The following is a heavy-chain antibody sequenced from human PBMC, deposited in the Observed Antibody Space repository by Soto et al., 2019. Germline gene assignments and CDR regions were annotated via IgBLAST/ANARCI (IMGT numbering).Heavy chain of an antibody. CDR2: ISGSGGNT. J-gene: IGHJ4*02. V-gene: IGHV3-23*01. CDR1: GFTFSSYA. CDR3: AKGSYTGNKEINY. D-gene: IGHD2-8*02. Sequence: SLRISCAASGFTFSSYAMTWVRQAPGEGLEWVSGISGSGGNTYYADSVKGRFAISRDNSKNTLYLQLNSLRAEDTAIYFCAKGSYTGNKEINYWGQGTLVTVSS.